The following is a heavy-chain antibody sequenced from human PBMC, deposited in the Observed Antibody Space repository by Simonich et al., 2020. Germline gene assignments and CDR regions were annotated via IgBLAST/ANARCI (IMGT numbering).Heavy chain of an antibody. CDR2: ISSSSSYI. Sequence: EVQLVESGGGLVKPGGSLRLSFAASGFTFSSYSMNWVRQIPGKGMEWVSSISSSSSYIYYADSVKGRFTISRDNAKNSLYLQMNSLRAEDTAVYYCARDAAGDYWGQGTLVTVSS. CDR1: GFTFSSYS. CDR3: ARDAAGDY. V-gene: IGHV3-21*01. J-gene: IGHJ4*02. D-gene: IGHD6-13*01.